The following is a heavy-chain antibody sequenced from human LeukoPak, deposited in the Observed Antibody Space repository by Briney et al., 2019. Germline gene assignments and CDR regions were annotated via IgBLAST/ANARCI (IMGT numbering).Heavy chain of an antibody. CDR2: ISGSAGST. CDR1: GFTFSNYF. J-gene: IGHJ4*02. Sequence: GGSLRLSCAASGFTFSNYFMSWVRQAPGQGLEWVSVISGSAGSTYYADSVKGRFTISRDNSKNTLYLQMNSLRAEDRAVYYCAKAFCMQVWAECFFDYWGQGTLVTVSS. D-gene: IGHD2-8*01. CDR3: AKAFCMQVWAECFFDY. V-gene: IGHV3-23*01.